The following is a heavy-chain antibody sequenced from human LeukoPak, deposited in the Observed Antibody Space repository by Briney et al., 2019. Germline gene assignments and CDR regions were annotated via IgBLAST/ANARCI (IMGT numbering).Heavy chain of an antibody. CDR1: GFTFSSYA. Sequence: RAGGSLRLSCAASGFTFSSYAMSWVRQAPGKGLEWVSAISGGGGSTYYADSVKGRFTISRDNSKNTLYLQMNSLRAEDTAVYYCAKQRGFGPAFDYWGQGTLVTVSS. CDR2: ISGGGGST. D-gene: IGHD3-10*01. J-gene: IGHJ4*02. V-gene: IGHV3-23*01. CDR3: AKQRGFGPAFDY.